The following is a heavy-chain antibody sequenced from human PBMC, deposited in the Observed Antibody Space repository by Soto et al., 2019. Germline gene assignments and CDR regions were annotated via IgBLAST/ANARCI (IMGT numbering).Heavy chain of an antibody. CDR3: ARGSVWLVRY. Sequence: QVQLVQSGAEVKKPGASVKVSCKASGYTFTSYAMHWVRQAPGQRLEWMGWINAGNGNTKYSQKFQGRVTITRDTSASTAYMELSSLRSEDTAVYYCARGSVWLVRYWGQGTLVTVSS. V-gene: IGHV1-3*01. D-gene: IGHD6-19*01. CDR1: GYTFTSYA. CDR2: INAGNGNT. J-gene: IGHJ4*02.